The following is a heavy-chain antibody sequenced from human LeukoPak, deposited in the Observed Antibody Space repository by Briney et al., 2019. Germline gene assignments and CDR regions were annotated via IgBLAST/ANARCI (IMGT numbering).Heavy chain of an antibody. CDR3: ASLEREQLFRS. D-gene: IGHD6-6*01. J-gene: IGHJ3*01. CDR1: GGTFSSYA. Sequence: SVKVSCKASGGTFSSYAISWVRQAPGQGLGWMGGIIPIFGTANYAQKFQGRVTITADKSTSTAYMELSSLRSEDTAVYYCASLEREQLFRSWGQGTMVTVSS. V-gene: IGHV1-69*06. CDR2: IIPIFGTA.